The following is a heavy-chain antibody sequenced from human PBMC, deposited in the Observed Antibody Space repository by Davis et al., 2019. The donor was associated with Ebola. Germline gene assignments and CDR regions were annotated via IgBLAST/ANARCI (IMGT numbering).Heavy chain of an antibody. V-gene: IGHV3-9*01. D-gene: IGHD2-2*01. J-gene: IGHJ4*02. Sequence: GGSLRLSCAASGITFNNYAMHWVRQAPGKGLEWVSSISWSGTTGYVDSVMGRFTISRDNAKNSLYLQMSSLRVEDTALYYCAKDIGTSSLGDWGQGTLVTVSS. CDR2: ISWSGTT. CDR1: GITFNNYA. CDR3: AKDIGTSSLGD.